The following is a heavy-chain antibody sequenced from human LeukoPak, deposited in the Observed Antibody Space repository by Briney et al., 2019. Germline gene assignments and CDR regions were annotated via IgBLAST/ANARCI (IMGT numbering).Heavy chain of an antibody. V-gene: IGHV1-69*06. CDR3: ASHWGSHNSDILTGGYFDY. D-gene: IGHD3-9*01. J-gene: IGHJ4*02. CDR2: IIPIFGTA. CDR1: GGTFRSYA. Sequence: SVKVSCKASGGTFRSYAISWVRQAPGQGLEWMGGIIPIFGTANYAQKFQGRVTITAEKPPSQAYMELTSLRSEDTAVYSCASHWGSHNSDILTGGYFDYWGQGTLVTVSS.